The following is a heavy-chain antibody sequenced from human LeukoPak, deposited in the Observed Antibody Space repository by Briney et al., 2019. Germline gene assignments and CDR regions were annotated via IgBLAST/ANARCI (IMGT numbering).Heavy chain of an antibody. CDR2: IKTDGSST. D-gene: IGHD3-16*01. CDR3: ARPGGKTTADY. V-gene: IGHV3-74*01. Sequence: GGSLKLSCAASGFTFSSYWMHWVRQAPGKGLVWVSRIKTDGSSTNYADSLKGRFTISRDNAKDTLYLQLNSLRADDTAIYYCARPGGKTTADYWGQGTLVTVSS. CDR1: GFTFSSYW. J-gene: IGHJ4*02.